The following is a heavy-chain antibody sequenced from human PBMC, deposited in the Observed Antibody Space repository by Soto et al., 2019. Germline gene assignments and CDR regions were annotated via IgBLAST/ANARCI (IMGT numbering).Heavy chain of an antibody. CDR1: GGSISSGGYY. Sequence: SETLSLTCTVSGGSISSGGYYWSWIRQHPGTGLEWIGHISYSGSTYYNTSLKSRVTISVDTSKNQFSLMVNSVTAADTAVYYCASFYGDYVSYWGQGTLVTVSS. CDR2: ISYSGST. CDR3: ASFYGDYVSY. J-gene: IGHJ4*02. D-gene: IGHD4-17*01. V-gene: IGHV4-31*03.